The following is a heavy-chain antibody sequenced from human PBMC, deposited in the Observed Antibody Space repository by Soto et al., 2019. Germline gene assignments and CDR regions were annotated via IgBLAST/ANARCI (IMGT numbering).Heavy chain of an antibody. D-gene: IGHD3-3*01. J-gene: IGHJ4*02. CDR1: GYTFSSYG. CDR3: ARAYYDSWSGYSSYYFDY. Sequence: ASVKVSCKASGYTFSSYGISWVRQAPGQGLEWMGWISAYNGNTNYAQKLQGRVTMTTDTSTSTAYMELRSLRSDDTAVYYCARAYYDSWSGYSSYYFDYRGQGTLVTV. V-gene: IGHV1-18*01. CDR2: ISAYNGNT.